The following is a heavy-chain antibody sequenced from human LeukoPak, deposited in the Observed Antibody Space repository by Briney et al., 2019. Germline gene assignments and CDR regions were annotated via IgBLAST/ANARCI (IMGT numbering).Heavy chain of an antibody. Sequence: PSETLSLTCAVYGGSFSGYYWSWIRQPPGKGLEWIGEINHSGSTNYNPSLKNRVTISVDTSKNQFSLKLSSVTAADTAVYYCARGYGDYGPPNYWGQGTLVTVSS. CDR3: ARGYGDYGPPNY. D-gene: IGHD4-17*01. CDR2: INHSGST. V-gene: IGHV4-34*01. J-gene: IGHJ4*02. CDR1: GGSFSGYY.